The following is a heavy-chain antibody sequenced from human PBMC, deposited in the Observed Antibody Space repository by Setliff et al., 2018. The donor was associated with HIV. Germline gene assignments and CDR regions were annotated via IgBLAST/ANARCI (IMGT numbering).Heavy chain of an antibody. CDR3: VKNAVAFDSSIYYFDY. Sequence: PGGSLRLSCAASGFTFSNHAMYWVRQAPGKGLEWVAVLSYDGVNKYYAEYLKERFTISRENSKNMLYVQMNSLRGVDTAIYYCVKNAVAFDSSIYYFDYWGQGTLVTVSS. V-gene: IGHV3-30*04. CDR2: LSYDGVNK. J-gene: IGHJ4*02. D-gene: IGHD3-9*01. CDR1: GFTFSNHA.